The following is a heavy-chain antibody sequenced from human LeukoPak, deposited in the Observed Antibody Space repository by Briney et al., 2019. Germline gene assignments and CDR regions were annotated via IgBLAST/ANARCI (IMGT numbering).Heavy chain of an antibody. D-gene: IGHD3-22*01. V-gene: IGHV3-23*01. CDR2: ISGSGGST. CDR3: AKDGTSGLVITEYFQH. Sequence: PGGSLRLSCAASGFTFSSYAMSWVRQAPGKGLEWVSAISGSGGSTYYADSVKGRFTISRDNSKNTLYLQMSSLRAEDTAVYYCAKDGTSGLVITEYFQHWGQGTLVTVSS. CDR1: GFTFSSYA. J-gene: IGHJ1*01.